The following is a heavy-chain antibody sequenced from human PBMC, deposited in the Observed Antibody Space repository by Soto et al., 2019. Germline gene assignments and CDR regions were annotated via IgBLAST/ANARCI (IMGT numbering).Heavy chain of an antibody. Sequence: QVQLVQSGAEVKEAGASVKVSCKASGYTFSGYFIHWVRQAPGQGFEWMGWINPSSGGTNYALKFRGRVTLTTDTSISAANKQLSSLRSDDPDVYFGARWGQSLSMDFWGQGTTVTV. CDR3: ARWGQSLSMDF. CDR2: INPSSGGT. V-gene: IGHV1-2*02. D-gene: IGHD3-16*01. J-gene: IGHJ6*02. CDR1: GYTFSGYF.